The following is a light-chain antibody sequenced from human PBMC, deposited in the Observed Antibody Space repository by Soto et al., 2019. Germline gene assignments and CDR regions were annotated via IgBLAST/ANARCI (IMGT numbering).Light chain of an antibody. Sequence: QSALTQPASVSGSPGQSITISCTGTSSDVGAYDYVSWYQQHAGRAPKLIIYDVTNRPSGVPSRFSGSKSGNTASLTISGLQAEDEADYYCSSYTATSTLVFGGGTKLTVL. CDR2: DVT. CDR1: SSDVGAYDY. V-gene: IGLV2-14*03. J-gene: IGLJ2*01. CDR3: SSYTATSTLV.